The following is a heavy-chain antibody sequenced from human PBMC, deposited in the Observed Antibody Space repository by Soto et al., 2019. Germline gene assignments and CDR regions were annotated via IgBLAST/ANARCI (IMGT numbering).Heavy chain of an antibody. J-gene: IGHJ6*01. Sequence: GASVMVSCKASGGTFSSYAISWVRPAPGQGLEWMGGLIPIFGTANYAQKFQGGLTITAEKSTSTAYMELSSLRSEDTAVYYCARVFSAGGLPYYYYGMDFWAQGTTVTVSS. V-gene: IGHV1-69*06. CDR2: LIPIFGTA. CDR1: GGTFSSYA. CDR3: ARVFSAGGLPYYYYGMDF. D-gene: IGHD2-15*01.